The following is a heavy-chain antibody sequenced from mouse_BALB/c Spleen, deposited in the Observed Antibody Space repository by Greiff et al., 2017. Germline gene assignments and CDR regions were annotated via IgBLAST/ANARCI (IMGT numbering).Heavy chain of an antibody. CDR1: GFTFSDYY. CDR2: ISDGGSYT. V-gene: IGHV5-4*02. CDR3: ARDGGNWYFYV. J-gene: IGHJ1*01. D-gene: IGHD1-1*01. Sequence: EVQVVESGGGLVKPGGSLKLSCAASGFTFSDYYMYWVRQTPEKRLEWVATISDGGSYTYYPDSVKGRFTISRDNAKNNLYLQMSSLKSEDTAMYYCARDGGNWYFYVWGAGTTVTVSS.